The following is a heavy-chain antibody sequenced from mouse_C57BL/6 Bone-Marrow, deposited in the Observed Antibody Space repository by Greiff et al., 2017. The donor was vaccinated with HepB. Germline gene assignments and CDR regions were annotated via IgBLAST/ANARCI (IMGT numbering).Heavy chain of an antibody. CDR2: ISYDGSN. J-gene: IGHJ2*01. V-gene: IGHV3-6*01. CDR3: ARKRWLLPLFDY. Sequence: ESGPGLVKPSQSLSLTCSVTGYSITSGYSWNWIRQFPGNKLEWMGYISYDGSNNYNPSLKNRISITRDTSKNQFFLKLNSVTTEDTATYYCARKRWLLPLFDYWGQGTTLTVSS. D-gene: IGHD2-3*01. CDR1: GYSITSGYS.